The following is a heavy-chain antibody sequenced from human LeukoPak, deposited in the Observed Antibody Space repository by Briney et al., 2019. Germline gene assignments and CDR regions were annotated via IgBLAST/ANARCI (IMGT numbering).Heavy chain of an antibody. Sequence: PGGSLRLSCAASGFTFSSDAMHWVRQAPGKGLEWVAIILSDGSKTYYPDSVRGRFTISRDNSKNTLYLQMNSLRAEDTAVYYCARGPGSYSRWGQGTLVTVSS. D-gene: IGHD3-10*01. CDR2: ILSDGSKT. CDR1: GFTFSSDA. CDR3: ARGPGSYSR. V-gene: IGHV3-33*08. J-gene: IGHJ4*02.